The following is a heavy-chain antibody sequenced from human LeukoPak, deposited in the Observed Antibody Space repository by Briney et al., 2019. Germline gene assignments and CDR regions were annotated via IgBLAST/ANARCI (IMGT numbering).Heavy chain of an antibody. V-gene: IGHV3-66*01. CDR2: IYSGGST. J-gene: IGHJ4*02. D-gene: IGHD1-7*01. CDR1: GFTVSSNY. CDR3: AREAEGTLRAPRGQGYFDY. Sequence: GGSLRLSCAASGFTVSSNYMSWVRQAPGKGLEWVSAIYSGGSTHYSDSVKGRFTISRDNSQNTLNLQMNSLRAEDTAVYYCAREAEGTLRAPRGQGYFDYWGQGTLVTVSS.